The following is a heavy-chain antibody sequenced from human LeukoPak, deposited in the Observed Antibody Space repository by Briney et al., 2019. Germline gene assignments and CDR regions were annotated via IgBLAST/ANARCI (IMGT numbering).Heavy chain of an antibody. CDR3: VREADFSRQDYY. CDR1: GFSFSNYA. J-gene: IGHJ4*02. D-gene: IGHD4/OR15-4a*01. CDR2: ITTGSGT. Sequence: GGSLRLSCTTSGFSFSNYAMSWVRQAPGKGLDWVSAITTGSGTYYAGSVKGRFTISRDNSKNTLYLQMNSLRAEDTAVYYCVREADFSRQDYYWGQGTLVTVSS. V-gene: IGHV3-23*01.